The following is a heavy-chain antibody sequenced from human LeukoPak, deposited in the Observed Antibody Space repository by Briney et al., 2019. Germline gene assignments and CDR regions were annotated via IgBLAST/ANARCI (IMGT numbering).Heavy chain of an antibody. CDR3: VYCSGGSSSYGMDV. Sequence: GESLKISCKGARYSFTSSWIAWVRQMLGKGLEWMGIIYLGDSDTRYSPSFQGQVTISADKSISTAYLQWSSLKASDTAIYFCVYCSGGSSSYGMDVWGQGTTVTVSS. CDR1: RYSFTSSW. V-gene: IGHV5-51*01. D-gene: IGHD2-15*01. J-gene: IGHJ6*02. CDR2: IYLGDSDT.